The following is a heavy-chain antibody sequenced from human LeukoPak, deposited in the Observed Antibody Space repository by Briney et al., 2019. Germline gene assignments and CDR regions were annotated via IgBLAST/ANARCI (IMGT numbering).Heavy chain of an antibody. V-gene: IGHV4-39*07. Sequence: SETLSLTCTVSGGSISSGDYYWGWIRQPPGKGLEWIGSISHSGSTYYNPSLKSRLTMSVDTSKNQLSLKLRSVTAADTAIYYCTRGTYYDFWSGYYSDYWGQGTLVAVSS. CDR1: GGSISSGDYY. J-gene: IGHJ4*02. CDR3: TRGTYYDFWSGYYSDY. D-gene: IGHD3-3*01. CDR2: ISHSGST.